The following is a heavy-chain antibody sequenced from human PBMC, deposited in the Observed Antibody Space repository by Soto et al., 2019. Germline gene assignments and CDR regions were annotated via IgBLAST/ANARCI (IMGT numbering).Heavy chain of an antibody. CDR1: GFTFSSYA. V-gene: IGHV3-23*01. CDR3: AKGTVGWYFDL. CDR2: ISGSGGST. Sequence: EVQLLESGGGLVQPGGSLRLSCAASGFTFSSYAMNWVRQAPGKGLEWVSVISGSGGSTYYADAVKGRFTISRDNSKNTLYLQMNSLRAGDTAVYYCAKGTVGWYFDLWCLGTLVTVSS. J-gene: IGHJ2*01. D-gene: IGHD4-17*01.